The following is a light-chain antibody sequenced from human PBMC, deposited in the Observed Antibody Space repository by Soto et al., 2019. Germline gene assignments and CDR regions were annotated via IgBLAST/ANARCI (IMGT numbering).Light chain of an antibody. J-gene: IGLJ2*01. CDR3: SSYTRGRVV. CDR2: NAF. Sequence: QSALTQPASVSGSPGQSITISCTGTTSDVGGYNFVSWYQHHPGKAPKLMIYNAFYRPSGVSNRFSGSKSGNTASLTISGLQAEDEAHYYCSSYTRGRVVFGGGTKLTVL. CDR1: TSDVGGYNF. V-gene: IGLV2-14*03.